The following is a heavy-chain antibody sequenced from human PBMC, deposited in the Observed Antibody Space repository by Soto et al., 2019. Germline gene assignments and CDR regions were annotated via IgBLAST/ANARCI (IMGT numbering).Heavy chain of an antibody. D-gene: IGHD3-3*01. V-gene: IGHV1-24*01. Sequence: ASVKVSCKVSGYTLTELSMHWVRQAPGKGLEWMGGFDPEDGETIYAQKLQGRDTMNEDTSTDTAYMELSSLRSEDTAMYYCAIYVFWSGYYVSWGNYYYYYGMDVWGQGTTVTVSS. CDR3: AIYVFWSGYYVSWGNYYYYYGMDV. CDR1: GYTLTELS. CDR2: FDPEDGET. J-gene: IGHJ6*02.